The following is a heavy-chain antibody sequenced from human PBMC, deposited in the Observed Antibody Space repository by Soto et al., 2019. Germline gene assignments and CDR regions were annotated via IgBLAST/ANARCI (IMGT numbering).Heavy chain of an antibody. V-gene: IGHV3-73*01. D-gene: IGHD6-13*01. J-gene: IGHJ6*02. CDR1: GFTFSGSA. CDR2: IRSKANSYAT. Sequence: EVQLVESGGGLVQPGGSLKLSCAASGFTFSGSAMHWVRQASGKGLEWVGRIRSKANSYATAYAASVKGRFTISRDDSKNTAYLQMNSLKTEDTAVYYCTRRADEQQLPFTYYYYGMDVWGQGTTVTVSS. CDR3: TRRADEQQLPFTYYYYGMDV.